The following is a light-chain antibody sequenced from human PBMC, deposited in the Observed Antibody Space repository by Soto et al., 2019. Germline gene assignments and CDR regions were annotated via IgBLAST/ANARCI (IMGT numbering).Light chain of an antibody. CDR2: LEGSGSY. V-gene: IGLV4-60*02. CDR3: ETWDSNTRV. Sequence: QSVLTQSSSASASLGSSVKHTCTLSSGHSSYIIAWHQQQPGKAPRYLMKLEGSGSYNKGSGVPDRFSGSISGADRYLTISNLQFEDEADYYCETWDSNTRVFGGGTKRTVL. J-gene: IGLJ3*02. CDR1: SGHSSYI.